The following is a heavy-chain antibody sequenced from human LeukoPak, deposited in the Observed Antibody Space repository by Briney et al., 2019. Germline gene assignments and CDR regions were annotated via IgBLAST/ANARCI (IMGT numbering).Heavy chain of an antibody. CDR2: VYYSGTT. Sequence: SETLSLTRTVSGDSISGYYWSWIRQPPGKGLEWIGYVYYSGTTNCIPSLKSRVTISVDMSKNQLSLRLNSVTAADTAVYYCARDVIGTHFYMDVWGKGTTVTVSS. V-gene: IGHV4-59*01. CDR3: ARDVIGTHFYMDV. D-gene: IGHD1-14*01. CDR1: GDSISGYY. J-gene: IGHJ6*03.